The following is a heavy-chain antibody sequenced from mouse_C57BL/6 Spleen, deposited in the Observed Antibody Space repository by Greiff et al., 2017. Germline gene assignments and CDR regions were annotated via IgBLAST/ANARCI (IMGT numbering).Heavy chain of an antibody. CDR2: IHPNSGST. D-gene: IGHD3-2*02. Sequence: QVQLKQPGAELVKPGASVKLSCKASGYTFTSYWMHWVKQRPGQGLEWIGMIHPNSGSTNYNEKFKSKATLTVDKSSSTAYMQLSSLTSEDSAVYYCARTAQATYFDYWGQGTTLTVSS. CDR1: GYTFTSYW. CDR3: ARTAQATYFDY. V-gene: IGHV1-64*01. J-gene: IGHJ2*01.